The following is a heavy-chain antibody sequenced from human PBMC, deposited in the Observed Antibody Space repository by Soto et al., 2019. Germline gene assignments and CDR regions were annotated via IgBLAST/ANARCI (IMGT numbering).Heavy chain of an antibody. Sequence: QVQLVESGGGVVQPGRSLRLSCAASGFTFSSYGMPWVRQAPGKGLEWVAVISYDGSNKYYADSVKGRFTISRDNSKNTLYLQMNSLRAEDTAVYYCAKELGYCSGGSCYRRYYYYYGMDVWGQGTTVTVSS. CDR3: AKELGYCSGGSCYRRYYYYYGMDV. D-gene: IGHD2-15*01. CDR1: GFTFSSYG. CDR2: ISYDGSNK. J-gene: IGHJ6*02. V-gene: IGHV3-30*18.